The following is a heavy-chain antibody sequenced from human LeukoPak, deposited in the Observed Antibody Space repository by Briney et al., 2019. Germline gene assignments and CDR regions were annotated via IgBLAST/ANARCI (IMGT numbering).Heavy chain of an antibody. V-gene: IGHV4-59*08. CDR1: GGSISSYY. J-gene: IGHJ4*02. Sequence: SETLSLTCTVSGGSISSYYWSWIRQPPGKGLEWIGYIYYSGSTNYNPSLKSRVTISVDTSKNQFSLKLSSVTAADTAVYYCARIMDPGPYNNFDYWGQGTLVTVSS. CDR3: ARIMDPGPYNNFDY. D-gene: IGHD1-1*01. CDR2: IYYSGST.